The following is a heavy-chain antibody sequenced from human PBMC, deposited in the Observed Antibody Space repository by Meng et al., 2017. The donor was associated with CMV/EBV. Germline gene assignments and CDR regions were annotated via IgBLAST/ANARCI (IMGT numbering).Heavy chain of an antibody. CDR1: GASISSVSYF. J-gene: IGHJ4*02. Sequence: QGRLQQSGPELVKPSQTPALTCTFSGASISSVSYFWSWIRPPAGKGLEWIGRIYTSGSTNYNPSLKSRVTISVDTSKNQFSLKLSSVTAADTAVYYCASVQGLGVSWGQGTLVTVSS. CDR2: IYTSGST. CDR3: ASVQGLGVS. V-gene: IGHV4-61*02. D-gene: IGHD3-10*01.